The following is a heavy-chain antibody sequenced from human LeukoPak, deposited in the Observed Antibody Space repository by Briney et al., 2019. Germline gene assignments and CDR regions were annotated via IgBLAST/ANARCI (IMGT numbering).Heavy chain of an antibody. CDR1: GFTFSSYS. Sequence: PGGSLRLSRAASGFTFSSYSMNWVRQAPGKGLEWVSSISSSSSYIYYADSVKGRFTISRDNAKNSLYLQMNSLRAEDTAVYYCARAKAPSITIIKGLWFDPWGQGTLVTVSS. D-gene: IGHD3-3*01. CDR2: ISSSSSYI. J-gene: IGHJ5*02. V-gene: IGHV3-21*01. CDR3: ARAKAPSITIIKGLWFDP.